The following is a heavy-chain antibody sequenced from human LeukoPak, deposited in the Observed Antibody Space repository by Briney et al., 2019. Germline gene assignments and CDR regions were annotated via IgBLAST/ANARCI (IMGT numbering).Heavy chain of an antibody. V-gene: IGHV3-21*01. Sequence: GGSLRLSCAASGFTFSGYSMNWVRQAPGKGLEWVSSISSSSSYIYYADSVKGRFTISRDNAKNSLYLQMNSLRAEDTAVYYCAREGARLTLDYWGQGTLVTVSS. J-gene: IGHJ4*02. CDR1: GFTFSGYS. CDR3: AREGARLTLDY. D-gene: IGHD3-16*01. CDR2: ISSSSSYI.